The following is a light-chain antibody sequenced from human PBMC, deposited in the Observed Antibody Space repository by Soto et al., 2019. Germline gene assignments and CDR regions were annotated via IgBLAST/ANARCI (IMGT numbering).Light chain of an antibody. V-gene: IGKV3-20*01. CDR1: QSVSSNY. CDR2: GAS. Sequence: EIVLTQSPGTLSLSPGERATLSCRASQSVSSNYLAWYQQKPGQAPSLLIYGASYRATGSPDRFSGSGSGTDFTLTISRLEPEDFAVYYCQQYGTSPNTFGQGTKLEIK. J-gene: IGKJ2*01. CDR3: QQYGTSPNT.